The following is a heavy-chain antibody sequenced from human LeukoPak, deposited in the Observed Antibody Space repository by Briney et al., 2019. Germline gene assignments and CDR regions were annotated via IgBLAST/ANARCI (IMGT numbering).Heavy chain of an antibody. Sequence: GASVKVSCKASGGTFSSYAISWVRQAPGQGLEWMGGIIPIFGTANYAQKFQGRVTITADESTSTAYMELSSLRSEDTAVYYCASPVWARGSFQTAFDIWGQGTMVTVSS. CDR2: IIPIFGTA. V-gene: IGHV1-69*13. J-gene: IGHJ3*02. CDR3: ASPVWARGSFQTAFDI. D-gene: IGHD3-10*01. CDR1: GGTFSSYA.